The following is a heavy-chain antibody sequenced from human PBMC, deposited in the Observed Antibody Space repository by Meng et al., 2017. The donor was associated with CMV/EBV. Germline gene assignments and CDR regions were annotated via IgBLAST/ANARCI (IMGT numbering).Heavy chain of an antibody. CDR2: IYYSGST. V-gene: IGHV4-61*01. CDR1: GGSVSSGSYY. Sequence: SETLSLTCTVSGGSVSSGSYYWSWIRQPPGKGLEWSGYIYYSGSTNYNPSLKSRVTISVDTSKNQFSLKLSSVTAADTAVYYCARAATIFEYYGMDVWGQGTTVTVSS. CDR3: ARAATIFEYYGMDV. J-gene: IGHJ6*02. D-gene: IGHD3-3*01.